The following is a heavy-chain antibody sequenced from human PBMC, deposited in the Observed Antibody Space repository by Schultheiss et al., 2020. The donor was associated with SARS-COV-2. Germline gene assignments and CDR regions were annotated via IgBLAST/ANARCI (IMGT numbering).Heavy chain of an antibody. Sequence: GGSLRLSCAASGFTFDDYGMSWVRQAPGKGLEWVSAISGSGGSTYYADSVKGRFTISRDNSKNTLYLQMNSLRAEDTAVYYCAKGPDGYNQDWGQGTLVTVSS. J-gene: IGHJ4*02. D-gene: IGHD5-24*01. V-gene: IGHV3-23*01. CDR3: AKGPDGYNQD. CDR1: GFTFDDYG. CDR2: ISGSGGST.